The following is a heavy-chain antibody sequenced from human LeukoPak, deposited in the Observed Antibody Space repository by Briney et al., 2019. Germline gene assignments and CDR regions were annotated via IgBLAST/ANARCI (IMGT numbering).Heavy chain of an antibody. CDR2: TYSGGST. V-gene: IGHV3-66*01. Sequence: GGSLRLSCAASGFTVSSNYMSWVRQAPGKGLEWVSVTYSGGSTYYADSVKGRFTISRDNSKNTLYLQMNSLRAEDTAVYYCARGTRDDYLDYWGQGTLVTVSS. D-gene: IGHD3-16*01. CDR3: ARGTRDDYLDY. J-gene: IGHJ4*02. CDR1: GFTVSSNY.